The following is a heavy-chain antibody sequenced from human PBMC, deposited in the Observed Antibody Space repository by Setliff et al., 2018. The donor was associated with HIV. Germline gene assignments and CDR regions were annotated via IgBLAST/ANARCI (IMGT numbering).Heavy chain of an antibody. J-gene: IGHJ4*02. CDR2: IYPGDSDS. V-gene: IGHV5-51*01. D-gene: IGHD6-25*01. CDR3: VRYIGAAAGYIDH. Sequence: PGESLKISCKGSGYSFTSYWIGWVRQVPGKGLEWVGFIYPGDSDSRYSPSFRGQVTISADKSTTSAYLDWASLKASDTAMYYCVRYIGAAAGYIDHWGQGTLVTVSS. CDR1: GYSFTSYW.